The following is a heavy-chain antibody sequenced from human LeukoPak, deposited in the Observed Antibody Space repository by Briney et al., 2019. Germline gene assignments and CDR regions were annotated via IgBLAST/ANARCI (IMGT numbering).Heavy chain of an antibody. CDR2: INHSRST. J-gene: IGHJ4*02. D-gene: IGHD3/OR15-3a*01. Sequence: PSETLSLTCAVYGGSFSGYYWSWIRQPPGKGLEWIGEINHSRSTNYNPSLKSRVTISVDTSKNQFSLKLSSVTAADTAVYYCARAGTERSFDYWGQGTLVTVSS. CDR3: ARAGTERSFDY. CDR1: GGSFSGYY. V-gene: IGHV4-34*01.